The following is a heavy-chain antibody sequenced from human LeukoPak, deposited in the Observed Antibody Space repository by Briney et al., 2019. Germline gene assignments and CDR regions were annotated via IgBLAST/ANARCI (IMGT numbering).Heavy chain of an antibody. CDR3: ARDRPDIVVVPAANPPDAFDI. D-gene: IGHD2-2*01. CDR1: GYTFTGYY. CDR2: INPNSGGT. J-gene: IGHJ3*02. V-gene: IGHV1-2*06. Sequence: ASVKVSCKASGYTFTGYYMHWVRQAPGQGLELMGRINPNSGGTNYAQKFQGRVTMTRDTSISTAYMELSRLRSDDTAVYYCARDRPDIVVVPAANPPDAFDIWGQGTMVTVSS.